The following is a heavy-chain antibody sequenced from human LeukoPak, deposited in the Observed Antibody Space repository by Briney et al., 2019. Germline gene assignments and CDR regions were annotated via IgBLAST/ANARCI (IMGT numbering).Heavy chain of an antibody. Sequence: QPGRSLRLSCAASGFTFSSQAMHWVCQAPGKGLEWVAVISYDGGNKYYADSVKGRFTISRDNSKNTLYLQMNSLRAEDTAVYYCARVVLGSGATYYYYGMDVWGKGTTGTVSS. CDR1: GFTFSSQA. CDR3: ARVVLGSGATYYYYGMDV. J-gene: IGHJ6*04. V-gene: IGHV3-30*04. CDR2: ISYDGGNK. D-gene: IGHD3-10*02.